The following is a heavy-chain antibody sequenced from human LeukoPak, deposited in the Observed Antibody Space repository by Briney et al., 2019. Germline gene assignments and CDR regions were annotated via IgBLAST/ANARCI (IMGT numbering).Heavy chain of an antibody. J-gene: IGHJ5*02. D-gene: IGHD1-26*01. CDR3: ATGRYSWFDP. Sequence: PSETLSLTCTVSTDSMTNYHWSWIRQPAAKGLERIGRIYTSGNTIYNPSLKSRLTMSIDKSKNQFSLRLTSVTAADTAVYYCATGRYSWFDPWGQGTLVTVSS. V-gene: IGHV4-4*07. CDR1: TDSMTNYH. CDR2: IYTSGNT.